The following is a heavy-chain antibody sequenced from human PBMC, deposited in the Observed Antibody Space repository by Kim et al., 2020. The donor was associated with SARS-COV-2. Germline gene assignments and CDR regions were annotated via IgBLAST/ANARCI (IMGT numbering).Heavy chain of an antibody. Sequence: SETLSLTCAVYGGSFSGYYWSWIRQPPGKGLEWIGEINHSGSTNYNPSLKSRVTISVDTSKNQFSLKLSSVTAADTAVYYCPRGRRAGPNWFDPWGQGTLVTVSS. V-gene: IGHV4-34*01. CDR2: INHSGST. CDR3: PRGRRAGPNWFDP. D-gene: IGHD6-19*01. J-gene: IGHJ5*02. CDR1: GGSFSGYY.